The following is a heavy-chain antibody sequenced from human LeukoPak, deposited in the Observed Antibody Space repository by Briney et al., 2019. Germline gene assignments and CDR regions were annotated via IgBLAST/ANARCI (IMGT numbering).Heavy chain of an antibody. CDR2: INNSGST. J-gene: IGHJ4*02. Sequence: TETLSLTCAVYGGSFSGYYWSWVRQPPGKGLEWVGEINNSGSTNYNPSLKSRVTISVEKSKNQFSLKPSSVTAADTAVYYCARGRSGSYYPGRYFYYWGQGTLVTVSS. D-gene: IGHD1-26*01. CDR1: GGSFSGYY. CDR3: ARGRSGSYYPGRYFYY. V-gene: IGHV4-34*01.